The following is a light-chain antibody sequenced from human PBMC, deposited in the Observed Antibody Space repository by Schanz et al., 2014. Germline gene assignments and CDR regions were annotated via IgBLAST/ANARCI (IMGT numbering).Light chain of an antibody. CDR3: QQYDSLPIT. CDR1: RHISDC. Sequence: GDRVTITCRASRHISDCLNWYQQKPGEAPKVLIYDVSNLETGVPSRFSGIGYGTDFTLTISSLQPEDIATYYCQQYDSLPITFGQGTRLDTK. V-gene: IGKV1-33*01. J-gene: IGKJ5*01. CDR2: DVS.